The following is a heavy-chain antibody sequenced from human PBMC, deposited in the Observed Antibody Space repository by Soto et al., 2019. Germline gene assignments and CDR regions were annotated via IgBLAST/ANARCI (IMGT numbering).Heavy chain of an antibody. Sequence: GASVKVSCKASGGTFSSYTISWVRQAPGQGLEWMGRIIPILGIANYAQKFQGRVTITADKSTSTAYMELSSLRSEDTAVYYCARERAIVAHDNFDYWGQGTLVTVSS. CDR1: GGTFSSYT. CDR3: ARERAIVAHDNFDY. D-gene: IGHD5-12*01. J-gene: IGHJ4*02. V-gene: IGHV1-69*04. CDR2: IIPILGIA.